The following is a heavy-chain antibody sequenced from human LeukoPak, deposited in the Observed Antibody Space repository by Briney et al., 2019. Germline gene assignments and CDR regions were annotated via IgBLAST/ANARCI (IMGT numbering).Heavy chain of an antibody. J-gene: IGHJ4*02. CDR1: GFTFSSYG. CDR2: FGGGGGPT. CDR3: AKDRRQLANFDY. Sequence: GGSLRLSCVASGFTFSSYGMSWVRQPPGKGLEWVSGFGGGGGPTYYADSVKGRFTISRDNSKNTLYLQMNSLRADDTAVYYCAKDRRQLANFDYWGQGTLVTVSS. D-gene: IGHD6-13*01. V-gene: IGHV3-23*01.